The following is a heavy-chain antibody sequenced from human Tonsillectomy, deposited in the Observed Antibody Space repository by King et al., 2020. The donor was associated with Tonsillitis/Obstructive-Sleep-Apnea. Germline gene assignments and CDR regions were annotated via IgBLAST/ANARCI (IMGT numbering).Heavy chain of an antibody. Sequence: VQLVESGGGLVQPGGSLRLSCAASGFTFSSYWMHWVRQAPGKGLVWVSRINSDGSSTTYADSVKGRLTISRDNAKNPLYLQMNSLRAEDTAVYYCARGCSGSYRVGYWGRGTLVTVSS. J-gene: IGHJ4*02. CDR3: ARGCSGSYRVGY. D-gene: IGHD1-26*01. V-gene: IGHV3-74*01. CDR1: GFTFSSYW. CDR2: INSDGSST.